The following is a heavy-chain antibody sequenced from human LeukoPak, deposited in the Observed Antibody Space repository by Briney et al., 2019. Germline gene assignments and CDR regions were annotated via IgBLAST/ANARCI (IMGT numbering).Heavy chain of an antibody. Sequence: PGGSLRLSCAASGFTFSSYSISWVRQAPGKGLEWVSYISTSSAVMYYADSVKGRFTISRDDARNSVSLQMNSLRADDTAVYYCARDVGYCSGGSCYRWFASWGQGTLVIASS. CDR3: ARDVGYCSGGSCYRWFAS. CDR1: GFTFSSYS. J-gene: IGHJ5*01. D-gene: IGHD2-15*01. V-gene: IGHV3-48*01. CDR2: ISTSSAVM.